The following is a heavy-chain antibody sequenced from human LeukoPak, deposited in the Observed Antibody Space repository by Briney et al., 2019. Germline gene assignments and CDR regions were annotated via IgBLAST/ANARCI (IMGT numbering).Heavy chain of an antibody. J-gene: IGHJ4*02. CDR1: GGSISSGGYY. CDR2: IYHTGST. D-gene: IGHD5-12*01. Sequence: SETLSLTCTVSGGSISSGGYYWSWVRQPPGKGLEWIGYIYHTGSTYYNPSLKSRVTISVDRSNNQFSLKVTSVTVADTAVYYCARVEAATTNPRFGYWGQGALVTVSS. CDR3: ARVEAATTNPRFGY. V-gene: IGHV4-30-2*01.